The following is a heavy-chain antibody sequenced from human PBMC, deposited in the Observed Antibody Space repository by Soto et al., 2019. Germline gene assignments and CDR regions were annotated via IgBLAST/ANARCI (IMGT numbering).Heavy chain of an antibody. D-gene: IGHD2-15*01. CDR2: INPSGGNT. CDR3: ATQYCSGGSCHPTFDY. CDR1: GYTFTSYY. J-gene: IGHJ4*02. V-gene: IGHV1-46*01. Sequence: ASVKVSCKASGYTFTSYYMHWVRQAPGQGLEWMGIINPSGGNTSYAQKFQGRVTMTEDTSTDTAYMELSSLRSEDTAVYYCATQYCSGGSCHPTFDYWGQGTLVTVSS.